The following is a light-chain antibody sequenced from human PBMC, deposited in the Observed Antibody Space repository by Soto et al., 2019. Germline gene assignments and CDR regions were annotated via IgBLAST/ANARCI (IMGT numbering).Light chain of an antibody. CDR2: DAS. Sequence: DIQMTQSPSTLSASVGDRVTITCRASQSISSWLAWYQQKPGKAPKFLIYDASNLESGVPSRFSGSGSGTEFTLTISSLQPDDFATYYCQQYSSYSLTFGGGTKVDIK. CDR3: QQYSSYSLT. V-gene: IGKV1-5*01. J-gene: IGKJ4*01. CDR1: QSISSW.